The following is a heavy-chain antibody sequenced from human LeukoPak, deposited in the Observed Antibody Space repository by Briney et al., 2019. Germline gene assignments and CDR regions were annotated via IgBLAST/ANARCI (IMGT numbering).Heavy chain of an antibody. V-gene: IGHV3-7*01. CDR3: ARGRWAITMVRGVAFDY. J-gene: IGHJ4*02. CDR2: IKQDGSEK. CDR1: GGSFSGYY. D-gene: IGHD3-10*01. Sequence: ETLSLTCAVYGGSFSGYYWSWVRQAPGKGLEWVANIKQDGSEKYYVDSVKGRFTISRDNAKNSLYLQMNSLRAEDTAVYYCARGRWAITMVRGVAFDYWGQGTLVTVSS.